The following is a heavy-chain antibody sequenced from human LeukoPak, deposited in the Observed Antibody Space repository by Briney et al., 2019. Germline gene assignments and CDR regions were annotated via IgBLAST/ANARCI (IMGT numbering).Heavy chain of an antibody. Sequence: PGGSLRLSCAASGFTFNNYAMSWVRQAPGKGLEWVSGISGSGGTTLYADSVKGRLTISRDNSKNTLYVQMNSLRAEDTAVYYCAKAETMVRGEYGMDVWGQGTTVTVSS. CDR3: AKAETMVRGEYGMDV. J-gene: IGHJ6*02. D-gene: IGHD3-10*01. V-gene: IGHV3-23*01. CDR1: GFTFNNYA. CDR2: ISGSGGTT.